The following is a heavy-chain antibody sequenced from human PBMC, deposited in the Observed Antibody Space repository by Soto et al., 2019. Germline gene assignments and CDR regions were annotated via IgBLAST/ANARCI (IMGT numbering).Heavy chain of an antibody. J-gene: IGHJ4*02. Sequence: EVQLVESGGGLVQPGGSLRLSCAASGFTFSSYAMHWVRQAPGKGLEYVSTISSNGGSTDYANSVKGRFTISRDNSKNTLYLQMGSLRAEDMAVYYCARGSNGYHFDYWGQVALVTCSS. D-gene: IGHD5-12*01. CDR2: ISSNGGST. CDR1: GFTFSSYA. CDR3: ARGSNGYHFDY. V-gene: IGHV3-64*01.